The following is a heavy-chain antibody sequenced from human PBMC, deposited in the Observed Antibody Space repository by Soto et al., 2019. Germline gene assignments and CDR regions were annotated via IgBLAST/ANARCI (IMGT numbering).Heavy chain of an antibody. Sequence: QVQLQESGPGLVKPSQTLSLTCTVSGGSISSTGYFWTWIRQHPGKGLEWIGYIFYSGSTFHNPSLKSRVTISVDTSKNQFSLDLSSVTAADTAVYYCAREAGSGDYFDYWGQGTLVTVSS. CDR2: IFYSGST. J-gene: IGHJ4*02. D-gene: IGHD1-26*01. CDR1: GGSISSTGYF. V-gene: IGHV4-31*03. CDR3: AREAGSGDYFDY.